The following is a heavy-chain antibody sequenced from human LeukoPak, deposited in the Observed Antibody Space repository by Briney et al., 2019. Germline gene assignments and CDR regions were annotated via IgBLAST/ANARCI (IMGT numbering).Heavy chain of an antibody. D-gene: IGHD3-22*01. CDR1: GGTFSRYA. Sequence: ASVKVSCKASGGTFSRYAISWVRQAPGQGLEWMGRIIPILGIANYAQKFQGRVTITADKSTSTVYMELSSLRSEDTAVYYCARGYYDSSGYYIFGYWGQGTLVTVSS. V-gene: IGHV1-69*04. J-gene: IGHJ4*02. CDR3: ARGYYDSSGYYIFGY. CDR2: IIPILGIA.